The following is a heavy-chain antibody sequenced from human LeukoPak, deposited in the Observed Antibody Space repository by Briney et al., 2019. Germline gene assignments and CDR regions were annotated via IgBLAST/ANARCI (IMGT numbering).Heavy chain of an antibody. CDR1: GFRFSDDA. D-gene: IGHD6-13*01. CDR2: ISYDGSNK. CDR3: ARDRAYSSFDY. V-gene: IGHV3-30-3*01. J-gene: IGHJ4*02. Sequence: GGSLRLSCAASGFRFSDDAMHWVRQAPGKGLEWVAVISYDGSNKYYADSVKGRFTISRDNSKNTLYLQMNSLRAEDTAVYYCARDRAYSSFDYWGQGTLVTVSS.